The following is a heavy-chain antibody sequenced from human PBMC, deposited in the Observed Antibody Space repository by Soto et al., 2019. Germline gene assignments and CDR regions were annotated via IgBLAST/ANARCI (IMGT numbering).Heavy chain of an antibody. CDR3: ARAYSSSVGWFDP. CDR2: IYYSGST. V-gene: IGHV4-59*01. D-gene: IGHD6-6*01. CDR1: GGSISSYY. J-gene: IGHJ5*02. Sequence: SETLSLTCTVSGGSISSYYWSWIRQPPGKGLEWIGYIYYSGSTNYNPSLKSRVTISVDTSKNQFSLELSSVTAADTAVYYCARAYSSSVGWFDPWGQGTLVTVSS.